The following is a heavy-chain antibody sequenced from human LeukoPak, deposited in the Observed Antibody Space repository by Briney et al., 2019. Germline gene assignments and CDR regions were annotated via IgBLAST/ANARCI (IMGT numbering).Heavy chain of an antibody. CDR2: INPTGGST. J-gene: IGHJ4*02. D-gene: IGHD6-6*01. V-gene: IGHV1-46*01. CDR1: GYTFPSYF. CDR3: ARTAARRFDH. Sequence: ASVKVSCKASGYTFPSYFMHWVRQAPGQGLEWMGIINPTGGSTTYPQKFQGRVTMTRDTSTSTVYMELSSLRSDDTAVYYCARTAARRFDHWGQGTLVTVSS.